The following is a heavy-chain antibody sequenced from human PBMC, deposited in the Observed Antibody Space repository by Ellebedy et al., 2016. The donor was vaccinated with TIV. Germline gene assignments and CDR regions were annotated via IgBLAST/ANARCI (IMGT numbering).Heavy chain of an antibody. CDR3: ARALVGNGAQSGY. J-gene: IGHJ4*02. CDR1: GFTFSQNW. D-gene: IGHD1-26*01. Sequence: PGGSLRLSCAGSGFTFSQNWMSWVRQAPGKALEWVANINADGTEIHYVDSVKGRFTISRDNAKNSLFLHMTSLRADDTAVYYCARALVGNGAQSGYWGQGTLVTVSS. CDR2: INADGTEI. V-gene: IGHV3-7*03.